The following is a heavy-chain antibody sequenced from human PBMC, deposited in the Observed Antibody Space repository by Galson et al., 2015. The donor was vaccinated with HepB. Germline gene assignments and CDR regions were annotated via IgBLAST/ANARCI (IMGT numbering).Heavy chain of an antibody. J-gene: IGHJ4*02. D-gene: IGHD1-26*01. CDR1: GYTFTSYA. CDR2: INAGNGNT. V-gene: IGHV1-3*01. CDR3: ARDPSGGGGHFDY. Sequence: SVKVSCKASGYTFTSYAMHWVRQAPGQRLEWMGWINAGNGNTKYSQKFQGRVTITRDTSASTAYMELSSLRSEDTAVYYCARDPSGGGGHFDYWGQGTLVTVSS.